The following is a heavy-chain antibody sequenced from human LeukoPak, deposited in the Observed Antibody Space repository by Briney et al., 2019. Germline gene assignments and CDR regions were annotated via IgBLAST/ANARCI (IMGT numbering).Heavy chain of an antibody. CDR2: VSDSGTT. D-gene: IGHD6-19*01. CDR1: VGSISPYH. CDR3: ARRGGWYGASTYYFDY. Sequence: SETLSLTCAVSVGSISPYHWSWIRQTPGKGLEWIGDVSDSGTTRYNPSLDGRVTISIDMSQNQFSLRLESVTAADTALYYCARRGGWYGASTYYFDYWGQGILVTVSS. V-gene: IGHV4-59*01. J-gene: IGHJ4*02.